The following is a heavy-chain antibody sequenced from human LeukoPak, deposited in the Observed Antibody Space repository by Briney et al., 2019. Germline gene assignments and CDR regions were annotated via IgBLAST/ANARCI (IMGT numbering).Heavy chain of an antibody. CDR3: ATASGTPDMVRGVLANYHTDV. CDR2: LIPTCGTA. Sequence: AVKVSCEASVSTFGSYGISWGRQTPGQGREWMGGLIPTCGTANYAQKSHGRVKITADESTSTAYMDLTSLRSEDTAVYYCATASGTPDMVRGVLANYHTDVWGKGTTVTISS. V-gene: IGHV1-69*13. J-gene: IGHJ6*03. D-gene: IGHD3-10*01. CDR1: VSTFGSYG.